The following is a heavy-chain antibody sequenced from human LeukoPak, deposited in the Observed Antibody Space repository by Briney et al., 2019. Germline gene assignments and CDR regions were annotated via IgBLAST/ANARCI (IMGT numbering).Heavy chain of an antibody. CDR3: TRDLMDYDVSTGLHHYYMDV. J-gene: IGHJ6*02. CDR1: GFTFSSYW. D-gene: IGHD3-9*01. Sequence: GGSLRLPCVASGFTFSSYWMHWVRQDPRKGLVWVSRINGDGRSINYADSVRGRFTISRDNAKNTLYLQMNTLRVDDTAVYYCTRDLMDYDVSTGLHHYYMDVWGQGTTVTVSS. CDR2: INGDGRSI. V-gene: IGHV3-74*01.